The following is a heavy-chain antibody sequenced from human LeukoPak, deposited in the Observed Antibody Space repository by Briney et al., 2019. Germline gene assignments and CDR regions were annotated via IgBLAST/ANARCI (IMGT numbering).Heavy chain of an antibody. CDR2: IIPILGIA. CDR1: GGTFSSYA. V-gene: IGHV1-69*04. CDR3: ARDPDHDSSGSRLSY. D-gene: IGHD3-22*01. Sequence: APVKVSCKASGGTFSSYAISWVRQATGQGLEWMGRIIPILGIANYAQKFQGRVTITADKSTSTAYMELSSLRSEDTAVYYCARDPDHDSSGSRLSYWGQGTVVTVSS. J-gene: IGHJ4*02.